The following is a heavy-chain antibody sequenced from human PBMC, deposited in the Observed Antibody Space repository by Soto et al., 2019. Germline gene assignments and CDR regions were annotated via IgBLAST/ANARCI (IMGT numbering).Heavy chain of an antibody. CDR3: ARWWSGSRQGFDP. CDR1: GGSISSGDYY. CDR2: IYYSGST. D-gene: IGHD3-3*01. V-gene: IGHV4-31*03. Sequence: QVQLQESGPGLVKPSQTLSLTCTVSGGSISSGDYYWSWIRQHPGKGLEWIGYIYYSGSTYYNPSLKSRVTISVDTSKNQFSLKLSSVTAADTAVYYCARWWSGSRQGFDPWGQGNLVTVSS. J-gene: IGHJ5*02.